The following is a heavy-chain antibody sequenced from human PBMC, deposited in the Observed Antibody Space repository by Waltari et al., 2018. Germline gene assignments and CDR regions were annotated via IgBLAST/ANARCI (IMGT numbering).Heavy chain of an antibody. CDR1: GGSISSSSYY. D-gene: IGHD6-6*01. V-gene: IGHV4-39*07. J-gene: IGHJ5*01. CDR3: ARDKVAFAAPAHWFDP. CDR2: IYYSGST. Sequence: QLQLQESGPGLVKPSETLSLTCTVSGGSISSSSYYWGWIRQPPGKGLEWIGSIYYSGSTYYNPSLKSRVTISVDTSKNQFSLKLSSVTAADTAVYYCARDKVAFAAPAHWFDPWGQGTLVTVSS.